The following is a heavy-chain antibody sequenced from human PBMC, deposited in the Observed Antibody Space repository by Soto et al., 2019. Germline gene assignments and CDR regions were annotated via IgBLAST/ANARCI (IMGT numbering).Heavy chain of an antibody. Sequence: QVQLQESGPGLVKPSETLSLTCTVSGGSISSYYWSWIRQPPGKGLEWIGYIYYSGSTNYNPSLKSRVTMSVDTSKNQFSLKLSSVTAADTAVYYCARQDYDPFSYFDYWGQGTLVTVSS. CDR3: ARQDYDPFSYFDY. V-gene: IGHV4-59*01. D-gene: IGHD4-17*01. CDR2: IYYSGST. CDR1: GGSISSYY. J-gene: IGHJ4*02.